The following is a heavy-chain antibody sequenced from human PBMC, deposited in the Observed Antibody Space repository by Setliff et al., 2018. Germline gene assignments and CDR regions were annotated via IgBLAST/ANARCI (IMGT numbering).Heavy chain of an antibody. CDR2: IYHSGSI. D-gene: IGHD2-21*01. V-gene: IGHV4-4*02. Sequence: PSETLSLTCAVSGVSINSLNWWTWVRQSPGKGLEWIGYIYHSGSINYNPSLKSRVTMSVDKSKNQFSLKLTSVTAADTAVYYCARGLEGEDYFYYMDVWGKGNTVTVSS. CDR1: GVSINSLNW. J-gene: IGHJ6*03. CDR3: ARGLEGEDYFYYMDV.